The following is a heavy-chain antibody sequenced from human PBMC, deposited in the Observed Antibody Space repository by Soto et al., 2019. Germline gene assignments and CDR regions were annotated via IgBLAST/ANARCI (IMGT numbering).Heavy chain of an antibody. CDR3: TAFPSVDYGYEYSFDY. CDR2: IYYSGST. D-gene: IGHD4-17*01. Sequence: QVQLQESGPGLVKPSQTLSLTCTVSGGSISSGGYYWSWIRQHPGKGLEGIGYIYYSGSTYYNQSPKSRVTIEVDTSKRQSSLKLISVTAADAAVYYCTAFPSVDYGYEYSFDYWGQGTLVTVSS. V-gene: IGHV4-31*03. CDR1: GGSISSGGYY. J-gene: IGHJ4*02.